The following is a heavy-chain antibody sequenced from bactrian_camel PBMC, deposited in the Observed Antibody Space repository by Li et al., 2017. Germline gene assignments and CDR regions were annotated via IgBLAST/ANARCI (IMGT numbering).Heavy chain of an antibody. J-gene: IGHJ4*01. CDR1: VFTFSTYW. V-gene: IGHV3S1*01. CDR2: VYSDGATT. Sequence: HVQLVESGGGLVQPGGSLRLSCAASVFTFSTYWMYWVRQAPGKGLEWVSGVYSDGATTYYADSLKGRFTISRDNAKNTVYLQMNSLKSEDTALYYCATHMGWIPDESNYWGQGTQVTVS. D-gene: IGHD5*01. CDR3: ATHMGWIPDESNY.